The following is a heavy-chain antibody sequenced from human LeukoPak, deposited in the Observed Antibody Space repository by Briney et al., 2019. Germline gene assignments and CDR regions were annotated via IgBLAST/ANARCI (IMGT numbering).Heavy chain of an antibody. Sequence: GGSLRLSCAASGFTFSSYGMHWVRQAPGKGLEWVAVISYDGSNKYYADSAKGRFTISRDNSKNTLYLQMNSLRAEDTAVYYCAKRGDYVDYWGQGTLVTVSS. CDR2: ISYDGSNK. D-gene: IGHD4-17*01. CDR3: AKRGDYVDY. CDR1: GFTFSSYG. J-gene: IGHJ4*02. V-gene: IGHV3-30*18.